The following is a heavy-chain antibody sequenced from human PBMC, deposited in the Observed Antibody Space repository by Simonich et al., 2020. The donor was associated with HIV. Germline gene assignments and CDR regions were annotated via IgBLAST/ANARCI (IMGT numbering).Heavy chain of an antibody. CDR3: ATWEVKDYVLTGYTYWYFDL. J-gene: IGHJ2*01. CDR1: GHTLTELS. D-gene: IGHD3-9*01. CDR2: FDPENGHT. V-gene: IGHV1-24*01. Sequence: QVQLVQSGAEVKKPGASVKVSCKVYGHTLTELSMHWVRQAPGKGLEWMGGFDPENGHTIYAQKFQGRVSMTEETSTESAYMELSSLRSDDTAVYYCATWEVKDYVLTGYTYWYFDLWGRGTLVTVSS.